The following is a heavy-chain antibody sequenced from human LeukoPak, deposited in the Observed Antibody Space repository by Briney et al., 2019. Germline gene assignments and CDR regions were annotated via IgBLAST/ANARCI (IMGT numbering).Heavy chain of an antibody. CDR3: AREAAIAAADTNWFDP. CDR2: ISYDGSNK. CDR1: GFTFSSSW. J-gene: IGHJ5*02. D-gene: IGHD6-13*01. V-gene: IGHV3-30-3*01. Sequence: GGSLRLSCAASGFTFSSSWMSWVRQAPGKGLEWVAVISYDGSNKYYADSVKGRFTISRDNSKNTLYLQMNSLRAEDTAVYYCAREAAIAAADTNWFDPWGQGTLVTVSS.